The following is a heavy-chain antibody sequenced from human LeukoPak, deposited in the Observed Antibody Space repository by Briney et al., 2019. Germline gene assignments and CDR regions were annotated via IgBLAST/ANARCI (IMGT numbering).Heavy chain of an antibody. Sequence: ASVKVSCKASGGTFISYSISWVRQAPGQGLEWMGGIIPIFDTADYAQKFQGRVTITADESTSTAYMELSSLRSEDTAVFYCARISLGAIWGYYYGMDAWGQGTTVTVSS. D-gene: IGHD1-26*01. J-gene: IGHJ6*02. CDR3: ARISLGAIWGYYYGMDA. CDR2: IIPIFDTA. V-gene: IGHV1-69*13. CDR1: GGTFISYS.